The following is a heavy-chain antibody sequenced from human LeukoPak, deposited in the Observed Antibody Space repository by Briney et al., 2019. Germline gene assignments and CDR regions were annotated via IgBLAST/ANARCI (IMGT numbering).Heavy chain of an antibody. CDR2: INHSGST. Sequence: SETLSLTCAVYGGSFSGYYWGWIRQPPGKGLELIGEINHSGSTNYNPSLKSRVTISVDTSKHQFSLKLSSVTAADTAVYYCARRYYYDSSGSQSSPMDYWGQGTLVTVSS. CDR1: GGSFSGYY. D-gene: IGHD3-22*01. J-gene: IGHJ4*02. CDR3: ARRYYYDSSGSQSSPMDY. V-gene: IGHV4-34*01.